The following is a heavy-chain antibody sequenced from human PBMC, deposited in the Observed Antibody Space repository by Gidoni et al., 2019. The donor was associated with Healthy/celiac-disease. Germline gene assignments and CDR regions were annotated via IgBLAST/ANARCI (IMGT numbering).Heavy chain of an antibody. Sequence: ELQLVESGGGLVKPGGSLRLSCAAAGFTFGTAWMSWVRQDPGKGLEWVGRIKSKTDGGTTDYAAPVKGRFTSSRDDSKNTLYLQMNSLKTEDTAVYYCTTASATIGDFDYWGQGTLGTVSS. CDR2: IKSKTDGGTT. CDR3: TTASATIGDFDY. J-gene: IGHJ4*02. D-gene: IGHD2-15*01. V-gene: IGHV3-15*01. CDR1: GFTFGTAW.